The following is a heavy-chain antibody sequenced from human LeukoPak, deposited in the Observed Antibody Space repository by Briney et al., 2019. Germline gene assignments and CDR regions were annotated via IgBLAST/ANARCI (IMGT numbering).Heavy chain of an antibody. CDR3: ARTPSYYDFSRPYYYMDV. D-gene: IGHD3-3*01. Sequence: YPSETLSLTCTGSGVSISSGSYYWSWIRQPAGKGLEWIGRIYTSGSTNYNPSLKSRVTISVDTSKNQFSLKLSSVTAADTAVYYCARTPSYYDFSRPYYYMDVWGKGTTVTVSS. CDR1: GVSISSGSYY. J-gene: IGHJ6*03. CDR2: IYTSGST. V-gene: IGHV4-61*02.